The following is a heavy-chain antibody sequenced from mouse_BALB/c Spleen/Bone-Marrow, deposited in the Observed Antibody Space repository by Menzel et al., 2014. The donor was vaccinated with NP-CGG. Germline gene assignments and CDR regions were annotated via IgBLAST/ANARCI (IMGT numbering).Heavy chain of an antibody. CDR3: AREWTARAVDY. J-gene: IGHJ2*01. CDR1: GYAFTNYL. CDR2: INPGSGGA. D-gene: IGHD3-2*01. Sequence: VQLVESGAELVRPGTSVKVSCKASGYAFTNYLIEWVMQRPVQGLEWIGVINPGSGGANYNAKFKGKATLTADKSSSTAYMQLSSLTSDDSAVYFCAREWTARAVDYWGQGTTLTVSS. V-gene: IGHV1-54*01.